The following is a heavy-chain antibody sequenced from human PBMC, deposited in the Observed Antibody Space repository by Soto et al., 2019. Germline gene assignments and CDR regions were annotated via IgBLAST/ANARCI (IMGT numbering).Heavy chain of an antibody. Sequence: ASGRVSCKASGYTFTSYYMHWVRQAPGQGLEWMGIINPSGGSTSYAQKFQGRVTMSRDTSTSTVYMELSSLRSEDTAVDYCGSDMNVWRQRPTVTAAS. CDR1: GYTFTSYY. CDR3: GSDMNV. CDR2: INPSGGST. J-gene: IGHJ6*02. V-gene: IGHV1-46*01.